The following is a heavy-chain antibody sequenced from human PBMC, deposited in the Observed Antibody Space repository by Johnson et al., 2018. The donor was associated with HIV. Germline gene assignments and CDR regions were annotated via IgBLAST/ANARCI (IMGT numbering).Heavy chain of an antibody. CDR2: IWYDGSNK. CDR1: GFIFNNYG. J-gene: IGHJ3*02. CDR3: ARDGTTGPSGYCSGGSCYSPAFDI. D-gene: IGHD2-15*01. Sequence: QVQLVESGGGVVQPGRSLRLSCATSGFIFNNYGMHWVRQAPGKGLEWVAVIWYDGSNKYYADSVKGRFTISRDNSKNTLFLQMNSLRAEDTALYYCARDGTTGPSGYCSGGSCYSPAFDIWGQGTMVTVSS. V-gene: IGHV3-30*19.